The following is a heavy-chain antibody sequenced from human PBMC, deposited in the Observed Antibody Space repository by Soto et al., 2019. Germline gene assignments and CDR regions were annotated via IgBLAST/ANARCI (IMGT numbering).Heavy chain of an antibody. Sequence: SETLSLTCAVYGGSFSGYYWSWIRQPPGKGLEWIGEINHSGSTNYNPSLKSRVTISVDTSKSQFSLKLSSVTAADTAVYYCARIQYYDILTGYFDVWGKGTTVTVSS. CDR3: ARIQYYDILTGYFDV. J-gene: IGHJ6*04. CDR2: INHSGST. V-gene: IGHV4-34*01. D-gene: IGHD3-9*01. CDR1: GGSFSGYY.